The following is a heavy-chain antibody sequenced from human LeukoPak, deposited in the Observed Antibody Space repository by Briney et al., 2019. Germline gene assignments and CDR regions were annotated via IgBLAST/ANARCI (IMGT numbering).Heavy chain of an antibody. D-gene: IGHD2-21*02. CDR3: ARVRKVTLREGNWFDP. Sequence: ASVKVSCKASGYTFTGYYMHWVRQAPGQGLEWMGWINPNSGGTNYAQKFQGRVTVTRDTSISTAYMELSRLRSDDTAVYYCARVRKVTLREGNWFDPWGQGTLVTVSS. V-gene: IGHV1-2*02. CDR1: GYTFTGYY. J-gene: IGHJ5*02. CDR2: INPNSGGT.